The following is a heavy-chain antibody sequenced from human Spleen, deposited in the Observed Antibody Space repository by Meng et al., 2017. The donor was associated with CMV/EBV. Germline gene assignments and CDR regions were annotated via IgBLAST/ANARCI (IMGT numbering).Heavy chain of an antibody. V-gene: IGHV3-23*01. CDR1: GFTFSSYA. D-gene: IGHD2-2*01. J-gene: IGHJ4*02. CDR3: AKDRPYQLLPIGYFDY. CDR2: ISGSGGST. Sequence: GGSLRLSCAASGFTFSSYAMSWVRQAPGKGLEWVSAISGSGGSTYYADSVKGRFTISRDNSKNTRYLQMNSLRAEDTAVYYCAKDRPYQLLPIGYFDYWGQGTLVTVSS.